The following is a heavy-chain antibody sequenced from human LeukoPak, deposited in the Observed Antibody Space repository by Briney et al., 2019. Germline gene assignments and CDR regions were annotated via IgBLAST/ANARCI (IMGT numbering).Heavy chain of an antibody. CDR2: IYSSGNT. V-gene: IGHV4-4*07. D-gene: IGHD1-26*01. J-gene: IGHJ5*02. CDR1: GGSLSGYY. CDR3: AGEVGGSWFDP. Sequence: SETLSLTCAVYGGSLSGYYWTWIRQPAGKGLEWIGRIYSSGNTNYNPSLKSRVTISLDTSKNQFSLNLSSVTAADTAVYYCAGEVGGSWFDPWGLGTLVTVSS.